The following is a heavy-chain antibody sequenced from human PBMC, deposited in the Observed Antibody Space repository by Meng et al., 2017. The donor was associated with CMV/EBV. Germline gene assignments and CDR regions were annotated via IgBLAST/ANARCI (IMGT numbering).Heavy chain of an antibody. CDR3: ARARVDDVLTGYLPQGDVYYYGMDV. CDR1: GYSFSPFG. D-gene: IGHD3-9*01. V-gene: IGHV1-18*01. J-gene: IGHJ6*02. Sequence: ASVKVSCKASGYSFSPFGITWVRQAPGQGLEWMGWISDHSRNTNYARKFEGRVTMTTDASKTTAYMDLRDLRFDDTAVYYCARARVDDVLTGYLPQGDVYYYGMDVWGLGTTVTVSS. CDR2: ISDHSRNT.